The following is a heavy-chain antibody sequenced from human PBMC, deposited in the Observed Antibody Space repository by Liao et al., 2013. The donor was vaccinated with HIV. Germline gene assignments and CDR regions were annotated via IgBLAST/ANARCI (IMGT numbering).Heavy chain of an antibody. CDR2: IYHSGST. Sequence: QLQLQESGSGLVKPSQTLSLTCAVSGGFISSGGYSWSWIRQPPGKGLEWIGYIYHSGSTYYNPSLKSRVTMSLDKSKNQFSLKLSSVTAADTAVYYCARVSIFDAFDIWGQGTVVTVS. CDR3: ARVSIFDAFDI. J-gene: IGHJ3*02. CDR1: GGFISSGGYS. V-gene: IGHV4-30-2*01. D-gene: IGHD3-9*01.